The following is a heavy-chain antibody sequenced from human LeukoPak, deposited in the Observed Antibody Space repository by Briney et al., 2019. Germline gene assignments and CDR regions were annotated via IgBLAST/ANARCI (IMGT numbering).Heavy chain of an antibody. CDR1: GGSFSGYY. CDR2: INHSGST. V-gene: IGHV4-34*01. CDR3: ARPLYYYYYMDV. Sequence: SGTLSLACAVYGGSFSGYYWSWIRQPPGKGLEWIGEINHSGSTNYNPSLKSRVTISVDTSKNQFSLKLSSVTAADTAVYYCARPLYYYYYMDVWGKGTTATVSS. J-gene: IGHJ6*03.